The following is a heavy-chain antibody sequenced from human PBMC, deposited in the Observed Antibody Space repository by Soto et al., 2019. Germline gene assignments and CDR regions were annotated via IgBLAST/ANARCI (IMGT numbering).Heavy chain of an antibody. D-gene: IGHD3-22*01. Sequence: AMEWVHQTPGKGLEWVAVISYDGSNKYYADSVKGRFTISRDNSKNTLYLQMKSLRAEDTAVYYCARSSPITMIVVVITQPLVYWGQGTLVTVSS. CDR2: ISYDGSNK. V-gene: IGHV3-30-3*01. CDR1: A. CDR3: ARSSPITMIVVVITQPLVY. J-gene: IGHJ4*02.